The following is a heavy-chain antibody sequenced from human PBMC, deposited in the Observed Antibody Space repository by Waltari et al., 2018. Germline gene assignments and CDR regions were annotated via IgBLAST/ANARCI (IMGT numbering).Heavy chain of an antibody. D-gene: IGHD6-19*01. CDR2: ISGSGIST. CDR3: ANSSGSVFSDP. J-gene: IGHJ5*02. V-gene: IGHV3-23*01. CDR1: GFTFSSYA. Sequence: EVQLLESGGGLVQPGGSLRLSCAASGFTFSSYAMSWVRQAPGKGLEWVSSISGSGISTYYADSVKGRFTLSRDNSKNTLYLQMSSLRAEDTATYYCANSSGSVFSDPWGQGTLVTVSS.